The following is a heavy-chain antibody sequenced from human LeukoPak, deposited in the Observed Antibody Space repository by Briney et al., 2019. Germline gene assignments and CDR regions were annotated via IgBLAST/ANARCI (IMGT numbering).Heavy chain of an antibody. J-gene: IGHJ4*02. CDR1: GFTFSDYY. CDR3: AKDHY. Sequence: PEGSLRLSCAASGFTFSDYYMSWIRQTPGKGLEWVSYISSRGTTIYYADSVKDRFTISRDNSKNTLYLQMNSLRAGDSAVYYCAKDHYWGQGTLVTVSS. CDR2: ISSRGTTI. V-gene: IGHV3-11*01.